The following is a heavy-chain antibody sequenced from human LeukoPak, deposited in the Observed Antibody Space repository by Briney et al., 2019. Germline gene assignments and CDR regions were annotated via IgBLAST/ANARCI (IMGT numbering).Heavy chain of an antibody. Sequence: SVKVSCTASGGTFSSYAISWVRQAPGQGLEWMGGIIPIFGTANYAQKFQGRVTITADESTSTAYMELSSLRSEDTAVYYCARSDAVIYYYYGMDVWGQGTTVTVSS. CDR2: IIPIFGTA. J-gene: IGHJ6*02. CDR3: ARSDAVIYYYYGMDV. V-gene: IGHV1-69*01. D-gene: IGHD3-22*01. CDR1: GGTFSSYA.